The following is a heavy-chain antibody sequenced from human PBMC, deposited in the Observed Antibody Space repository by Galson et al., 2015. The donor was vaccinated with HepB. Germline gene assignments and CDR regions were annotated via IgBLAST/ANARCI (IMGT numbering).Heavy chain of an antibody. Sequence: SVKVSCKASGYTFTSYGISWVRQAPGQGLEWMGWISAYNGNTNYAQKLRGRVTMTTDTSTSTAYMELRSLRSDDTAVYYCARDRTIFGVVTLIAQHWGQGTLVTVSS. D-gene: IGHD3-3*01. CDR1: GYTFTSYG. CDR3: ARDRTIFGVVTLIAQH. V-gene: IGHV1-18*01. CDR2: ISAYNGNT. J-gene: IGHJ4*02.